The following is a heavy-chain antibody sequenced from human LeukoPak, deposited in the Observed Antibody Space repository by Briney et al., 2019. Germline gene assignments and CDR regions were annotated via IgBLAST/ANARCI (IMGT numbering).Heavy chain of an antibody. Sequence: SETLSLTCAVYGGSFSGYYWSWIRQPPGKGLEWIGEINHSGSTNYNPSLKSRVTISVDTSKNQFSLKLSSVTAADTAVYYCASLATTVTIGSRYFDLWGRGTLVTVSS. CDR1: GGSFSGYY. D-gene: IGHD4-17*01. CDR2: INHSGST. V-gene: IGHV4-34*01. CDR3: ASLATTVTIGSRYFDL. J-gene: IGHJ2*01.